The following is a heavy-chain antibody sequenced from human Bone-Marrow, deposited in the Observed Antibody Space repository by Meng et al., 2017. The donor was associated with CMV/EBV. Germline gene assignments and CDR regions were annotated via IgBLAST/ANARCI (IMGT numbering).Heavy chain of an antibody. D-gene: IGHD2-2*01. CDR2: INHSGST. Sequence: GSLRLSCAVYGGSFSGYYWSWIRQPPGKGLEWIGEINHSGSTNYNPSLKSRVTISVDTSKNQFSLKLSSVTAADTAVYYCASNFEDIVVVPAIFDYWGQGPRVTVSS. J-gene: IGHJ4*02. V-gene: IGHV4-34*01. CDR1: GGSFSGYY. CDR3: ASNFEDIVVVPAIFDY.